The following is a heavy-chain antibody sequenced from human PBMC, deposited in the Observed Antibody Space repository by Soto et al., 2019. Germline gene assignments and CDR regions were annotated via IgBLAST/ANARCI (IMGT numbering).Heavy chain of an antibody. J-gene: IGHJ4*02. CDR3: VRGGGGGQFDY. V-gene: IGHV3-11*06. D-gene: IGHD2-21*01. CDR2: ISINSNYR. CDR1: GFNLSDFY. Sequence: QIQLVEAGGGLVKPGGPLRLPWAASGFNLSDFYMSWIRQAPGKGLEWVSYISINSNYREYADSVKGRHTISRDNAKNSLYLQMNSLRGEDTAVYYCVRGGGGGQFDYWGQGTLVSVSS.